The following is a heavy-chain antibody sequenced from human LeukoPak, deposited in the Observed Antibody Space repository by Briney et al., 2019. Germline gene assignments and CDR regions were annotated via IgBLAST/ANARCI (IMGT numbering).Heavy chain of an antibody. CDR2: INHSGNA. CDR3: ARRYDILTGYSH. V-gene: IGHV4-34*01. Sequence: SETLSLTCAVSGGSFSGYYWTWIRQPPGKGLEWIGEINHSGNANYNPSLKSRVTISLDMSENHFSLKLTSVTAADTAVYYCARRYDILTGYSHWGQGTLVTVSS. CDR1: GGSFSGYY. J-gene: IGHJ4*02. D-gene: IGHD3-9*01.